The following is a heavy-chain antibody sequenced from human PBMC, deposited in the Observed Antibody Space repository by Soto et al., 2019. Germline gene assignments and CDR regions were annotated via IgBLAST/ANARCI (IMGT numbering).Heavy chain of an antibody. CDR2: LSGSGGTT. CDR1: GFTFSTYA. D-gene: IGHD3-22*01. V-gene: IGHV3-23*01. CDR3: ARDHQSHDSSGYSGY. Sequence: GGSLRLSCSTSGFTFSTYAMNWVRQAPGKGLEWVSALSGSGGTTYYADSVKGRFTISRDNAKNSLYLQMNSLRAEDTAVYYCARDHQSHDSSGYSGYWGQGTLVTVSS. J-gene: IGHJ4*02.